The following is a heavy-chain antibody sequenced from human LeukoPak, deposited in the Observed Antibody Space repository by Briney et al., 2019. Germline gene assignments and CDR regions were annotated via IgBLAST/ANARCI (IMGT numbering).Heavy chain of an antibody. CDR1: GYTFTGYH. J-gene: IGHJ3*02. V-gene: IGHV1-2*02. D-gene: IGHD2-2*01. Sequence: ASVKVSCKASGYTFTGYHMHWVRQAPGQGLEWMGWINPNSGGTNYAQKFQGRVTMTRDTSISTAYMELSRLRSDDTAVYYCARDYCSSTSCFDAFDIWGQGTMVTVSS. CDR3: ARDYCSSTSCFDAFDI. CDR2: INPNSGGT.